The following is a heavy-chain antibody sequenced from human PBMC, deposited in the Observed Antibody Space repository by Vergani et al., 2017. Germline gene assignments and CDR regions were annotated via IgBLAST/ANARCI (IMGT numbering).Heavy chain of an antibody. D-gene: IGHD6-6*01. J-gene: IGHJ6*02. V-gene: IGHV4-59*01. CDR2: IYYNGST. Sequence: QVQLQESGPGLVKPSETLSLTCTVSGGSISSYYWSWIRQPPGKGLEWIGYIYYNGSTNYNPSLKSRVTISVDTSKNQFSLKLSSVTAADTAVYYCAGDLGSSYGMDVWGQGTTVTVSS. CDR3: AGDLGSSYGMDV. CDR1: GGSISSYY.